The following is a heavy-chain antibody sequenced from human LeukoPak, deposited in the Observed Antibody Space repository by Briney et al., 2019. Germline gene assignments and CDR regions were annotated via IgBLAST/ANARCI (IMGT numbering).Heavy chain of an antibody. D-gene: IGHD3-16*02. CDR1: GFTFSSYE. J-gene: IGHJ3*02. CDR3: ASALRSSPGAFDI. V-gene: IGHV3-48*03. Sequence: GGSLRLSCAASGFTFSSYEMNGVRQAPGKGLEWVSYISSSGSTIYYADSVKGRLTISRDNAKNSLYLQMNSLRAEDTAVYYCASALRSSPGAFDIWGQGTMVTVSS. CDR2: ISSSGSTI.